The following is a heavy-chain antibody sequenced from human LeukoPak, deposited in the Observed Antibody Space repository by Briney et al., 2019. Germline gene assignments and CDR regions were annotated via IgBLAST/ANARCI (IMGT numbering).Heavy chain of an antibody. CDR1: GGTFSSYT. J-gene: IGHJ3*02. CDR2: IIPILGIA. D-gene: IGHD3-10*01. V-gene: IGHV1-69*16. Sequence: ASVKVSCKASGGTFSSYTISWVRQAPGPGLEWMGGIIPILGIANYAQEFQGRVTITTDKSTSTAYMELSSLRSEDTAVYYCARDYGSGSYPAFDIWGQGTMVTVSS. CDR3: ARDYGSGSYPAFDI.